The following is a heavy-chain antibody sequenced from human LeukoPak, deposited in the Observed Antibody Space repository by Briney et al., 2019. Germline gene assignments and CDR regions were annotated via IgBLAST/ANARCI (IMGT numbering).Heavy chain of an antibody. CDR1: GFTFSSYS. Sequence: GGSLRLSCAASGFTFSSYSMNWVRQAPGKGLEWVSSISSSSSYIYYADSVKGRFTISRDNAKNSLYLQMNSLRAEDTALYYCAKDNPCDSSGYCNYFDYWGQGTLVTVSS. D-gene: IGHD3-22*01. CDR2: ISSSSSYI. J-gene: IGHJ4*02. V-gene: IGHV3-21*04. CDR3: AKDNPCDSSGYCNYFDY.